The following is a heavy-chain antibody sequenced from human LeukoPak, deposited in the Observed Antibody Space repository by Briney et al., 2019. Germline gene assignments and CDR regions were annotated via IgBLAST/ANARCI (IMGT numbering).Heavy chain of an antibody. Sequence: GSLRLSCAASGFTFSSYWMSWVRQPPGKGLEWIGSIYYSGSTYYNPSLKSRVTISVDTSKNQFSLKLSSVTAADTAVYYCARNPYSDDFWSGYPNWFDPWGQGTLVTVSS. D-gene: IGHD3-3*01. CDR3: ARNPYSDDFWSGYPNWFDP. CDR1: GFTFSSYW. CDR2: IYYSGST. J-gene: IGHJ5*02. V-gene: IGHV4-39*01.